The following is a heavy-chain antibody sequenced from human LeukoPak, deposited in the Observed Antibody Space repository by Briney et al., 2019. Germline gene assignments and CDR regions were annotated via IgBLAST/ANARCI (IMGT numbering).Heavy chain of an antibody. V-gene: IGHV4-59*08. CDR1: GGSISSYY. J-gene: IGHJ4*02. CDR2: IYYSGST. D-gene: IGHD1-26*01. Sequence: SETLSLTCTVSGGSISSYYWSWIRQSPGKGLEWIGYIYYSGSTNYNPSLKSRVTISVDTSKNQFSLKLSSVTAADTAVYYCARRIVGALPYFDYWGQGTLVTVSS. CDR3: ARRIVGALPYFDY.